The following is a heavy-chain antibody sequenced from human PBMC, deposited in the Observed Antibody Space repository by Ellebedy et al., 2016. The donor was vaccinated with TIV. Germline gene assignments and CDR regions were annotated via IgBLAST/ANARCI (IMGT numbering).Heavy chain of an antibody. CDR3: TVIANTAMNRFAGG. CDR1: GFTFSGSA. CDR2: IRSKANSYAT. J-gene: IGHJ4*02. V-gene: IGHV3-73*01. Sequence: PGGSLRLSCAASGFTFSGSAMHWVLQASGKGLEWVGRIRSKANSYATAYAASVKGRFTISRDDSKNTAYLQMNSLKTEETAVYYCTVIANTAMNRFAGGWGQGTLFTVSS. D-gene: IGHD5-18*01.